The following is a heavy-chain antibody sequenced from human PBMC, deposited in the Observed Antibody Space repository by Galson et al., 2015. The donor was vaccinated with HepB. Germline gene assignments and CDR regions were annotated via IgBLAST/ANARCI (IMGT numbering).Heavy chain of an antibody. V-gene: IGHV1-69*13. CDR1: GGTFSSYA. CDR2: IIPIFGTA. J-gene: IGHJ3*02. D-gene: IGHD3-16*01. CDR3: ARDTSVRTYDYVWGSSHPNHAFDI. Sequence: SVKVSCKASGGTFSSYAISWVRQAPGQGLEWMGGIIPIFGTANYAQKFQGRVTITADESTSTAYMELSSLRSEDTAVYYCARDTSVRTYDYVWGSSHPNHAFDIWGQGTMVTVSS.